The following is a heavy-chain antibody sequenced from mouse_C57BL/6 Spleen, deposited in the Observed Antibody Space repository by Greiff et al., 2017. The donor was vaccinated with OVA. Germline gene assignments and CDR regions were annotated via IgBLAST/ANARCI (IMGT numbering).Heavy chain of an antibody. D-gene: IGHD2-4*01. CDR1: GYTFTSYD. CDR2: IYPRAGST. J-gene: IGHJ1*03. Sequence: QVQLQQSGPELVKPGASVKLSCKASGYTFTSYDINWVKQRPGPGLEWIGWIYPRAGSTKYNEKFKGKATLTVDTSSSTAYMELHSLTSEDSAVYFCARSGIYYDYDEYFDVWGTGTTVTVSS. CDR3: ARSGIYYDYDEYFDV. V-gene: IGHV1-85*01.